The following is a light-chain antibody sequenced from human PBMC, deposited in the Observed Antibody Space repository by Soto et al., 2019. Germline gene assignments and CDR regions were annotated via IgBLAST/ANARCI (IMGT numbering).Light chain of an antibody. CDR2: AAS. CDR3: LQDGDYPFT. J-gene: IGKJ4*01. CDR1: QGIRNE. V-gene: IGKV1-6*01. Sequence: AIQVTQSPSSLSASVGDRVTITCRVSQGIRNELSWYQQKPGKAPKFLIFAASNLQSGVPSRFSGSGSGTDFTLTISSLQPEDFATYFCLQDGDYPFTFGGGTKVDIK.